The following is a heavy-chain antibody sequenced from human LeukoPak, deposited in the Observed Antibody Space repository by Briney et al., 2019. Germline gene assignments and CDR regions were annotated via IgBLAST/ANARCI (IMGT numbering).Heavy chain of an antibody. CDR3: ARDSGGSYRFFDS. CDR1: GFTFSDYY. J-gene: IGHJ4*02. V-gene: IGHV3-11*01. CDR2: ISSSGSNI. D-gene: IGHD1-26*01. Sequence: GGSLRLSCAASGFTFSDYYMSWIRQAPGKGLEWVSYISSSGSNIYYTDSVKGRFTISRDNAKNSLYLQMNSLRAEDTAVYFCARDSGGSYRFFDSWGQGTLVTVSS.